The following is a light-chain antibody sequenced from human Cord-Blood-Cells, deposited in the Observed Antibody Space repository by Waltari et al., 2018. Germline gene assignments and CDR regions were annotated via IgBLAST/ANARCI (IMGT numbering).Light chain of an antibody. CDR2: AAS. V-gene: IGKV1-39*01. CDR3: QQSYSTPLT. Sequence: IQMTQSSSSLSASVGDGVTITCRASQSISSYLNGYQQKPGKAPKLLIYAASSLQSGVQSRFSGSGSGTDFTLTISSLQPEDFATYYCQQSYSTPLTFGGGTKVEIK. CDR1: QSISSY. J-gene: IGKJ4*01.